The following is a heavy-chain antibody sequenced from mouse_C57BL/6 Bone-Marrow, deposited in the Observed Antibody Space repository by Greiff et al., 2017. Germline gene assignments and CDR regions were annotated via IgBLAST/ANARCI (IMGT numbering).Heavy chain of an antibody. CDR2: IHPISGST. CDR1: GYTFTSYW. Sequence: QVQLKQPGAELVKPGASVKLSCKASGYTFTSYWMHWVKQRPGQGLEWIGMIHPISGSTNYNEKFKSKATLTVDKSSSTAYMQLSSLTSEDSAVYYCAREDYGSSYGDAMDYWGQGTSVTVSS. V-gene: IGHV1-64*01. J-gene: IGHJ4*01. D-gene: IGHD1-1*01. CDR3: AREDYGSSYGDAMDY.